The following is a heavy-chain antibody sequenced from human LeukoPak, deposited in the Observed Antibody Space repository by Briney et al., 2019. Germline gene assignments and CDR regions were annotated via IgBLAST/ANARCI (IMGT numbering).Heavy chain of an antibody. CDR2: FDPEDGET. Sequence: ASVRVSCKVSGYTHTELSMHWVRPAPGKGLEWMGGFDPEDGETIYAQKFQGRVTMTEDTSTDTAYMELSSLRSEDTAVYYCATGDKEPRRWGQGTLVTVSS. V-gene: IGHV1-24*01. CDR1: GYTHTELS. J-gene: IGHJ4*02. CDR3: ATGDKEPRR. D-gene: IGHD1-26*01.